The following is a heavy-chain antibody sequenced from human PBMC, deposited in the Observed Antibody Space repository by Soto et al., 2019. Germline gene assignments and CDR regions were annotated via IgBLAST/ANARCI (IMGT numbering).Heavy chain of an antibody. CDR2: ISDSGGRT. J-gene: IGHJ4*02. V-gene: IGHV3-23*01. CDR1: GFTFSSYA. CDR3: AKEEDIVATIEEVDF. Sequence: GGSLRLSCAASGFTFSSYAMSWVRQAPGKGLEWVSDISDSGGRTYYADSVKGRFTISRDNSKNSLYLQMNSLRAEDTAVYYCAKEEDIVATIEEVDFWGQGTLVTVSS. D-gene: IGHD5-12*01.